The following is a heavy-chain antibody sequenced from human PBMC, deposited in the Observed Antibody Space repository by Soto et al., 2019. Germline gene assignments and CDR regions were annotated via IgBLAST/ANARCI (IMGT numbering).Heavy chain of an antibody. CDR2: INHSGST. J-gene: IGHJ4*02. Sequence: QVQLQQWGAGLLNPSETLSLTCAVYGGSFSGYYWSWIRQPPGKGLEWIGEINHSGSTNYNPSLKSRVTISVDTSKNQFSLKLSSVTAADTAVYYCARGVMSANPNFDYWGQGTLVTVSS. V-gene: IGHV4-34*01. D-gene: IGHD6-25*01. CDR3: ARGVMSANPNFDY. CDR1: GGSFSGYY.